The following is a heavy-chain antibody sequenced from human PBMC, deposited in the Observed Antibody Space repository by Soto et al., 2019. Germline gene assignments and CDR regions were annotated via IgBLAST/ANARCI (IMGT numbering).Heavy chain of an antibody. CDR2: IDPSDSYT. CDR3: ARHHIAARPSGYYYGMDV. Sequence: GESLKISCKGSGYSFTSYWISWVRQMPGKGLEWMGRIDPSDSYTNYSPSFQGHVTISADKSISTAYLQWSSLKASDTAMYYCARHHIAARPSGYYYGMDVWGQGTTVTVSS. V-gene: IGHV5-10-1*01. CDR1: GYSFTSYW. J-gene: IGHJ6*02. D-gene: IGHD6-6*01.